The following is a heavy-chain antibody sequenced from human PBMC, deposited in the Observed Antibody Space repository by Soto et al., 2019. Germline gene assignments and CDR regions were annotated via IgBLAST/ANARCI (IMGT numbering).Heavy chain of an antibody. CDR3: ARDKPFSADY. J-gene: IGHJ4*02. CDR2: INPSGGGT. Sequence: VQLVRSGTEVKKPGASVKVSCKASGYTFLDFYIHWVRQAPGQGLEWMGFINPSGGGTTYAQQFQGRLTMTRDTSTSTVYMELISLTSEDTAIYYCARDKPFSADYWGQGTLVT. V-gene: IGHV1-46*01. CDR1: GYTFLDFY. D-gene: IGHD3-3*02.